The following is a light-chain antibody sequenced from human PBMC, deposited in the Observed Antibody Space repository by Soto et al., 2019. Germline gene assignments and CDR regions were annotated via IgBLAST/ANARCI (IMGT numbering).Light chain of an antibody. CDR3: QHGYGPTHA. V-gene: IGKV1-39*01. CDR2: AAF. CDR1: QSIRTY. J-gene: IGKJ4*01. Sequence: RWSSPRPACVGDRVTITGRECQSIRTYLHWYPQTPGNAPNLLIYAAFTLQSGVPARFGGSGAGTGFSLAISSLQPEDLATDFCQHGYGPTHAFSGGTKVDIK.